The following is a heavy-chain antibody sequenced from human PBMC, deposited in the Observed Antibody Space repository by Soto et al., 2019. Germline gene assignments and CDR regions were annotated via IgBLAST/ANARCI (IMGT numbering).Heavy chain of an antibody. CDR1: GFTFSSYG. V-gene: IGHV3-30*18. CDR2: ISYDGSNK. J-gene: IGHJ4*02. CDR3: AKENSPLRARIQLWSLQFDY. Sequence: PGGSLRLSCAASGFTFSSYGMHWVRQAPGKGLEWVAVISYDGSNKYYADSVKGRFTISRDNSKNTLYLQMNSLRAEDTAVYYCAKENSPLRARIQLWSLQFDYWGQGTLVTVSS. D-gene: IGHD5-18*01.